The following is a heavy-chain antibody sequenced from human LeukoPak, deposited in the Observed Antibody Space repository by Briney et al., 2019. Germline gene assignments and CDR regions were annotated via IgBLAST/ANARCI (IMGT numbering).Heavy chain of an antibody. J-gene: IGHJ3*02. V-gene: IGHV4-39*07. D-gene: IGHD2-2*01. CDR3: ARYCSSTSCFSDAFDI. Sequence: PSETLSLTCSVSGGSISTRNYHWAWLRQPPGKGLEWIGTVSYRGASYYSPSLKSRVSISVDTSKNQFSLKLSSVTAADTAVFYCARYCSSTSCFSDAFDIWGQGTVVTVSS. CDR2: VSYRGAS. CDR1: GGSISTRNYH.